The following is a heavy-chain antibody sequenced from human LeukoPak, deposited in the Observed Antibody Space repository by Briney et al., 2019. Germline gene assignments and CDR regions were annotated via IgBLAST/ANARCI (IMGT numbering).Heavy chain of an antibody. CDR1: GDSISTYY. Sequence: SETLSLTCTVSGDSISTYYWNWIRQPPGEGLEWIGYINYSGSTNYNPSLKSRVIMSVDTSKNQFSLQLSSLTAADTAVYYCARGPYAYGSGIRLDVWGTGTTVPVSS. J-gene: IGHJ6*04. V-gene: IGHV4-59*01. CDR2: INYSGST. CDR3: ARGPYAYGSGIRLDV. D-gene: IGHD3-10*01.